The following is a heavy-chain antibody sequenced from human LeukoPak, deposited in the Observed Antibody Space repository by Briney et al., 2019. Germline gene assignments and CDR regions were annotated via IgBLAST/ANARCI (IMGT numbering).Heavy chain of an antibody. CDR1: GYSLSSGYY. Sequence: SETLSLTCPVSGYSLSSGYYWGWIRQPPGKGLEWIGSIYHSGSTYYNPSLKSRVAISVDTSKNQFSLKLSSVTAADTAVYYCARVGQWLASDWFDPWGQGTLVTVSS. CDR3: ARVGQWLASDWFDP. J-gene: IGHJ5*02. V-gene: IGHV4-38-2*02. CDR2: IYHSGST. D-gene: IGHD6-19*01.